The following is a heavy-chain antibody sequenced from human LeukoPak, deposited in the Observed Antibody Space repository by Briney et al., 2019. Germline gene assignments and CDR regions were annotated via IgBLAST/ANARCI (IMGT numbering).Heavy chain of an antibody. CDR3: ARPYYDFWSGYAFDI. D-gene: IGHD3-3*01. V-gene: IGHV1-18*01. Sequence: APVKVSCKASGYTFTSYGISWVRQAPGQGLEWMGWISAYNGNTNYAQKLQGRVTMTTDTSTSTAYMELRSLRSDDTAVYYCARPYYDFWSGYAFDIWGQGTMVTVSS. J-gene: IGHJ3*02. CDR2: ISAYNGNT. CDR1: GYTFTSYG.